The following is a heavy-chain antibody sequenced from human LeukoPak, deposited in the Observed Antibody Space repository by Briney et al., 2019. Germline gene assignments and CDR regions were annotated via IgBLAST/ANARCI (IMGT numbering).Heavy chain of an antibody. Sequence: GGSLRLSCAASGFTFSSYAMSWVRQAPGKGLEWVSTVSGGGVTTYYADSAKGRFTISRDNSKNTLYLQMNSLTAEDTAVYYCPKQSYASGWNPFDYWGQGILVTVSS. V-gene: IGHV3-23*01. D-gene: IGHD6-19*01. CDR2: VSGGGVTT. CDR3: PKQSYASGWNPFDY. CDR1: GFTFSSYA. J-gene: IGHJ4*02.